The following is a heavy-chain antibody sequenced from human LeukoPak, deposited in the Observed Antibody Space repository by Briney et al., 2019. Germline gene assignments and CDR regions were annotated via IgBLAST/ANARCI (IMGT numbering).Heavy chain of an antibody. V-gene: IGHV3-21*01. CDR2: IGSRSTSI. J-gene: IGHJ3*02. D-gene: IGHD6-25*01. CDR3: ARESSESFDI. Sequence: PGGSLRLSCAASGFTFTIHSMNWVRQAPGKGLEWVSSIGSRSTSIHYADSVKGRFTISRDNAKNSLYLQMNSLRAEDTAVYYCARESSESFDIWGQGTMVTVSS. CDR1: GFTFTIHS.